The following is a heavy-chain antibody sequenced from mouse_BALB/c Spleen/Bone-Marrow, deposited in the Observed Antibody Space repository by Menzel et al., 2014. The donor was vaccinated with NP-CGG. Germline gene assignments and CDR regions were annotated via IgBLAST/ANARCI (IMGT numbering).Heavy chain of an antibody. CDR1: GYTFSSYY. CDR3: TRSNYGYWYFDV. Sequence: VHLVESGAELVKPGASVKLSCKASGYTFSSYYMYWVKQRPGQGLEWIGEINPSNGGTKFHEKFQSKATLTVDKSSSTAYMQRSSLTSEDSAVYYCTRSNYGYWYFDVWGAGTTVTVSS. CDR2: INPSNGGT. J-gene: IGHJ1*01. D-gene: IGHD1-1*01. V-gene: IGHV1S81*02.